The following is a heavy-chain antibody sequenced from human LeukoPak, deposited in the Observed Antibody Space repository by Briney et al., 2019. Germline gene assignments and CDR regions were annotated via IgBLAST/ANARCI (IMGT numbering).Heavy chain of an antibody. D-gene: IGHD6-19*01. CDR1: GYTFTGYY. CDR2: INPNSGGT. CDR3: ARGRSIAVAGNWFDP. Sequence: ASVKVSRKASGYTFTGYYMYWVRQAPGQGLEWMGWINPNSGGTNYAQKFQGRVTMTRDTSISTAYMELSRLRSDDTAVYYCARGRSIAVAGNWFDPWGQGTLVTVSS. V-gene: IGHV1-2*02. J-gene: IGHJ5*02.